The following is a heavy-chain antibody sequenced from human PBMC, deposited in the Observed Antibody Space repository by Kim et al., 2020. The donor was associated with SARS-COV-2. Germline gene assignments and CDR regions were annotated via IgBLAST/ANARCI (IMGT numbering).Heavy chain of an antibody. J-gene: IGHJ4*02. CDR1: GFTFNNYG. V-gene: IGHV3-33*01. D-gene: IGHD3-3*01. CDR3: ARDLWSSECHTISCSLLDY. Sequence: GGSLRLSCDASGFTFNNYGMHWVRQAPGKGLEWVAIIWYDGSKKFYTDSVRGRFTISRDNSKNTVYLQMNSLRAEDTAVYYCARDLWSSECHTISCSLLDYWGQGTLVTVSS. CDR2: IWYDGSKK.